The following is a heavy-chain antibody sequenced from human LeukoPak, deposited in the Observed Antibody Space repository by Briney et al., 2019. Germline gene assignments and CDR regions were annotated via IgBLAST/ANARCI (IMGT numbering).Heavy chain of an antibody. D-gene: IGHD2-2*01. CDR2: INHSGST. J-gene: IGHJ3*02. CDR3: AGALIVVVPAADDAFDI. Sequence: PSETLSLACAVYGGSFSGYYWSWIRQPPGKGLEWIGEINHSGSTNYNPSLKSRVTISVDTSKSQFSLKLSSVTAADTAVYYCAGALIVVVPAADDAFDIWGQGTMVTVSS. V-gene: IGHV4-34*01. CDR1: GGSFSGYY.